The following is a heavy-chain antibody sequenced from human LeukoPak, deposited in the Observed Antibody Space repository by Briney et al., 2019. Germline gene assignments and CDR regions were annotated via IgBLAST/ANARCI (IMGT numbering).Heavy chain of an antibody. CDR2: IWYDGSNK. CDR1: GFRFSTYG. J-gene: IGHJ3*01. CDR3: AKLIGADAFDF. V-gene: IGHV3-33*06. Sequence: AEGSLRLSCAASGFRFSTYGMHWVRQAPGKGLEWVAVIWYDGSNKNYADSVKGRFTISRDNSKNTVYLQMSSLRVEDTAVYYCAKLIGADAFDFWGQGTIVTVSS. D-gene: IGHD7-27*01.